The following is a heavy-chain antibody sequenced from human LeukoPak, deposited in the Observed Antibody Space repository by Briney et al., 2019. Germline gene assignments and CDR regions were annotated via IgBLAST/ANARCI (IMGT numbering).Heavy chain of an antibody. V-gene: IGHV4-59*01. CDR2: IYYSGSS. CDR3: ERFRMTFEELNH. D-gene: IGHD3-10*01. Sequence: SETLSLICTVSGGSKSRYHGSWLRQPPGKGLEWIGYIYYSGSSNYNPSLKSRVTISVDTSKNQFSLKLSSMTAADTAVYYRERFRMTFEELNHWDRGKVVTVSS. CDR1: GGSKSRYH. J-gene: IGHJ5*02.